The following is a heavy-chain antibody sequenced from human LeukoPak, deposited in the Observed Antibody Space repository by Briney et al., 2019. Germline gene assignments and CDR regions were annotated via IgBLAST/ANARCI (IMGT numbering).Heavy chain of an antibody. J-gene: IGHJ4*02. V-gene: IGHV4-34*01. CDR2: INHSGST. CDR1: GGSFSGYY. CDR3: ARVEIVGATTGLVDY. Sequence: SETLSLTCAVYGGSFSGYYWSWIRQPPGKGLEWIGEINHSGSTNHNPSLKSRVTISVDTSKNQFSLKLSSVTAADTAVYYCARVEIVGATTGLVDYWGQGTLVTVSS. D-gene: IGHD1-26*01.